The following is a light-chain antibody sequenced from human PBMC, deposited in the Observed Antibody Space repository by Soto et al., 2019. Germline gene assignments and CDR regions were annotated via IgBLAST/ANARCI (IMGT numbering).Light chain of an antibody. J-gene: IGLJ1*01. CDR3: RSYSISTANL. CDR2: EFI. V-gene: IGLV2-14*01. CDR1: SSDVGGYDY. Sequence: QSALTQPASVSGSPGQANTIYCTGTSSDVGGYDYVYWYQLHPGKAPKLMVFEFINRPSGVSYRFSGSKSGNTASLTISWLQAEDEADYFCRSYSISTANLFGTGTKVTVL.